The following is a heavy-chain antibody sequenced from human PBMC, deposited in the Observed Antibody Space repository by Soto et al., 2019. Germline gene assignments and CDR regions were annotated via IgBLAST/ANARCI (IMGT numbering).Heavy chain of an antibody. V-gene: IGHV4-59*12. D-gene: IGHD6-13*01. CDR2: IYYSGST. J-gene: IGHJ4*02. CDR1: GGSISSYY. Sequence: SETMSVTCTVSGGSISSYYWRWIRQTPGKGLEWIGYIYYSGSTNYNPSLKSRVTISVDTSKNQFSLKLSSVTAADTAVYYCAVGRAAGTFGYWGQGTLVTVSS. CDR3: AVGRAAGTFGY.